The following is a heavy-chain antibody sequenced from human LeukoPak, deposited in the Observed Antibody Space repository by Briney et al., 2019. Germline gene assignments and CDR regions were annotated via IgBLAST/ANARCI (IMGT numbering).Heavy chain of an antibody. D-gene: IGHD4-11*01. CDR1: GFTFSSFG. V-gene: IGHV3-21*01. J-gene: IGHJ6*03. CDR3: ARELLTYSNHKLGHYMDV. Sequence: GGSLRLSCAAAGFTFSSFGMNWVRQAPGKGLEWVSCISSSSNYIYYADSVKGRFTISRENAKNSLYLQMNSLRAEDTAVYYCARELLTYSNHKLGHYMDVWGKGTTVTVSS. CDR2: ISSSSNYI.